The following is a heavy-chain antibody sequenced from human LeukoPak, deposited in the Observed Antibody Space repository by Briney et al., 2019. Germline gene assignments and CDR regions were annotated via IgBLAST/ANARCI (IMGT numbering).Heavy chain of an antibody. CDR3: ASITMIVVVTGTNWFDP. V-gene: IGHV4-39*01. J-gene: IGHJ5*02. CDR1: GGSISSSSYY. D-gene: IGHD3-22*01. Sequence: SETLSLTCTVSGGSISSSSYYWGWIRQPPGKGLEWIGIIFYSGSTYYNPSLKSRVTISVDTSKNQFSLKLSSVTAADTAVYYCASITMIVVVTGTNWFDPWGQGTLVTVSS. CDR2: IFYSGST.